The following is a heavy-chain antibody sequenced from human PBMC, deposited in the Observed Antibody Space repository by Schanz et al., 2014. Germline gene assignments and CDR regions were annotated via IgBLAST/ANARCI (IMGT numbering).Heavy chain of an antibody. CDR2: INTGVNT. CDR1: GFTFGDYA. V-gene: IGHV3-23*01. D-gene: IGHD6-13*01. Sequence: EVQLLESGGGLVQPGGSLRLSCAASGFTFGDYAMTWVRQAPGKGLEWVSAINTGVNTYYADSVRGRFTMSRDNSKNTLYLQMNSLRAGDEAVYYCARGLIAAAGGAFDYWGQGTLVAVSA. CDR3: ARGLIAAAGGAFDY. J-gene: IGHJ4*02.